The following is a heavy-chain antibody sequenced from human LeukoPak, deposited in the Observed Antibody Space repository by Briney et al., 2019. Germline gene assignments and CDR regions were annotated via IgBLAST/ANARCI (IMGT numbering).Heavy chain of an antibody. CDR1: GYTFTGYY. J-gene: IGHJ4*02. CDR3: ATVASIRRFYFDF. CDR2: INPNSGGT. D-gene: IGHD3-3*01. V-gene: IGHV1-2*02. Sequence: GASVKVSCKASGYTFTGYYMHWVRQAPGQGLEWMGWINPNSGGTNYAQKFQGRVTMTSDTSVTTAYMELSSLRSDDTAIFYCATVASIRRFYFDFWGQGTLVTVSS.